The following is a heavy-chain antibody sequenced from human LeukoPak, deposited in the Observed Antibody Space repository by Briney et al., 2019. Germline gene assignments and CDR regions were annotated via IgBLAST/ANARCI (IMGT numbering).Heavy chain of an antibody. CDR3: ARENLIAAAGTNYYYGMDV. CDR2: TYYRSKWYN. CDR1: GYSVSSNSAA. V-gene: IGHV6-1*01. J-gene: IGHJ6*02. D-gene: IGHD6-13*01. Sequence: SQTLSLTCAISGYSVSSNSAAWNWIRQSPSRGLEWLGRTYYRSKWYNDYAVSVKSRITINPDTSKNQFSLQLNSVTPEDTAVYYCARENLIAAAGTNYYYGMDVWGQGTTVTVSS.